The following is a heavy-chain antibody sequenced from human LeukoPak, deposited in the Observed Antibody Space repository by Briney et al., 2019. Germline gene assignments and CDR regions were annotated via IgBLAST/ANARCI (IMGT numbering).Heavy chain of an antibody. D-gene: IGHD3-3*01. CDR2: INPNSGGT. CDR1: GYTFTGYY. V-gene: IGHV1-2*02. CDR3: ARGPTYYDFWSGYYTPPSGMDV. Sequence: ASVTVSCTASGYTFTGYYMHWVRQAPGQGLEWMGWINPNSGGTNYAQKFQGRVTMTRDTSISTAYMELSRLRSDDTAVYYCARGPTYYDFWSGYYTPPSGMDVWGKGTTVTVSS. J-gene: IGHJ6*04.